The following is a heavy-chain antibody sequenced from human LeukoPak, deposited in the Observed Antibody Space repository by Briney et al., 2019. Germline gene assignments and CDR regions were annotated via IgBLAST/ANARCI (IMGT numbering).Heavy chain of an antibody. CDR2: IRYDGSNK. J-gene: IGHJ4*02. V-gene: IGHV3-30*02. CDR1: GFTFSSYG. Sequence: GGSLRLSCAASGFTFSSYGMHLVRQAPGKGLEWVAFIRYDGSNKYYADSVKGRFTISRDNSKNTLYLQMNSLRAEDTAVYYYAKDRAYSGYDPGDYWGQGTLVTVSS. CDR3: AKDRAYSGYDPGDY. D-gene: IGHD5-12*01.